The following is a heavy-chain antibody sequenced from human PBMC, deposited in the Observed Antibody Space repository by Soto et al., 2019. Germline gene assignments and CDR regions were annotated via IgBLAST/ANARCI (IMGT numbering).Heavy chain of an antibody. CDR2: ISYDGSNK. V-gene: IGHV3-30*18. CDR3: AKDQAGSYFDY. D-gene: IGHD2-15*01. CDR1: GFTYSSYG. Sequence: VQLVESGGGVVQPGRSLRLSCAASGFTYSSYGMHWVRQAPGKGLEWVAVISYDGSNKYYADSVKGRFTISRDNSKNSLYLQMISLRAEDTAVYYCAKDQAGSYFDYWGQGTLVTVSS. J-gene: IGHJ4*02.